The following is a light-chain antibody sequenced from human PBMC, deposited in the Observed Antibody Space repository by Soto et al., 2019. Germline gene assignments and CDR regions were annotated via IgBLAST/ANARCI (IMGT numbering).Light chain of an antibody. CDR2: AAS. V-gene: IGKV1-39*01. J-gene: IGKJ1*01. CDR1: QSISSY. CDR3: QQSYSRMT. Sequence: DIQMTQSPSSLSASVGDGVTITCRASQSISSYVSWYQHKPGKAPKLLIYAASRLESGVPSRFSGSRSGTDFTLTIRSLKSEDFATDYCQQSYSRMTFGQGTKVDI.